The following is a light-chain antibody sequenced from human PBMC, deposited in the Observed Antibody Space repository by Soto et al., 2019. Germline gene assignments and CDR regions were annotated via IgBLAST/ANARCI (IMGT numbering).Light chain of an antibody. V-gene: IGLV1-44*01. CDR3: AACDDKLNGPGYV. CDR1: SSNIGGNT. CDR2: SNY. J-gene: IGLJ1*01. Sequence: QSVLTQPPSASGTPGQRVTISCSGSSSNIGGNTVNWYQQLPGTAPKLLIYSNYQRPSGVPDRFSGSKSGTSASLAISGLQSEDEADYYCAACDDKLNGPGYVCGNGTNDIVL.